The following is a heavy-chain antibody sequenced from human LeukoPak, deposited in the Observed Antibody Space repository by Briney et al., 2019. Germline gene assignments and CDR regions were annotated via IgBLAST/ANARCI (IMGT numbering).Heavy chain of an antibody. Sequence: GGSLRLSCAASGFTFSTYEMNWVRQAPGKGLEWVSYISSSGSTIYYADSVKGRFTISRDNAKNSLYLQMNSLRAEDTAVYYCAGDHHFYYYDSSGFHDAFDIWGQGTMVTVSS. CDR3: AGDHHFYYYDSSGFHDAFDI. CDR2: ISSSGSTI. V-gene: IGHV3-48*03. J-gene: IGHJ3*02. D-gene: IGHD3-22*01. CDR1: GFTFSTYE.